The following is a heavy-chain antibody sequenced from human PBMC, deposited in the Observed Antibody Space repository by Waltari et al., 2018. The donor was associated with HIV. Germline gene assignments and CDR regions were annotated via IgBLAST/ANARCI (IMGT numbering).Heavy chain of an antibody. CDR1: GGSISSYTYY. D-gene: IGHD5-12*01. CDR2: IFHSGDT. CDR3: ARQGDIVEGFFDL. V-gene: IGHV4-39*01. Sequence: QLQLQESGPGLVKPSETLFLTCSVSGGSISSYTYYWGWIRQPPGRGLEWIGSIFHSGDTYYNPSLRGRVTMFVDTSNNQFSLKLKSVTDADTVVYYCARQGDIVEGFFDLWGRGTLVSAAS. J-gene: IGHJ2*01.